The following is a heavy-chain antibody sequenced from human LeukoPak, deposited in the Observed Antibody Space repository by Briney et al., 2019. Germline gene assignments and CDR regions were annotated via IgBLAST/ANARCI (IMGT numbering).Heavy chain of an antibody. D-gene: IGHD5-18*01. J-gene: IGHJ6*03. CDR1: GYTFTGYY. CDR3: ARDHTGYNSGYYYYYMDV. Sequence: ASVKVSCKASGYTFTGYYMHWVRQAPGQGLEWMGWINPNSGGTNYAQKVQGRVTMTTDTSTSTAYLELRSLRSDDTAVYYCARDHTGYNSGYYYYYMDVWGTGTTVTVSS. V-gene: IGHV1-2*02. CDR2: INPNSGGT.